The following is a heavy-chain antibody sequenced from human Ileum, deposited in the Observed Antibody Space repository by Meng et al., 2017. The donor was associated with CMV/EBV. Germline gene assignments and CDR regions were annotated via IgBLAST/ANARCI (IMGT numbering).Heavy chain of an antibody. CDR3: ARDAGMVAAQDF. J-gene: IGHJ4*02. Sequence: GGSLRLSCAASGFTFSTFEMIWVRQVPGQGLESISYISSTGKTVFYADSVKGRFIMSRDNAKNSVFLQMNSLRVEDTAIYYCARDAGMVAAQDFWGQGTLVTVSS. V-gene: IGHV3-48*03. CDR2: ISSTGKTV. D-gene: IGHD2-15*01. CDR1: GFTFSTFE.